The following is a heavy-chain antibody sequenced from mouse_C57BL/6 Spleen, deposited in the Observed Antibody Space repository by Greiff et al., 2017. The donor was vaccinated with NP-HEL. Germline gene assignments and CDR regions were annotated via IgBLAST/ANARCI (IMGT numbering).Heavy chain of an antibody. CDR3: ARRDYDG. V-gene: IGHV1-26*01. D-gene: IGHD2-4*01. J-gene: IGHJ2*01. CDR1: GYTFTDYY. CDR2: INPNNGGT. Sequence: EVQLQQSGPELVKPGASVKISCKASGYTFTDYYMNWVKQSHGKSLEWIGDINPNNGGTSYNQKFKGKATLTVDKSSSTAYMELRSLTSEDSAVYYCARRDYDGWGQGTTLTVSS.